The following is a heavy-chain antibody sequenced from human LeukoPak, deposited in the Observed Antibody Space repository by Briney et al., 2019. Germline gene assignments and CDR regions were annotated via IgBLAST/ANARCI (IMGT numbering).Heavy chain of an antibody. D-gene: IGHD6-13*01. CDR3: ARVGYSSIWYVDF. CDR2: INSDGSST. Sequence: QAGGSLRLSCAASGFTFRSHWIHWVRQAPGKGLVWVSRINSDGSSTSYADSVQGRFTISRDNAKNTLYLQMNSLRAEDTAVYYCARVGYSSIWYVDFWGQGTLVTVSS. CDR1: GFTFRSHW. J-gene: IGHJ4*02. V-gene: IGHV3-74*01.